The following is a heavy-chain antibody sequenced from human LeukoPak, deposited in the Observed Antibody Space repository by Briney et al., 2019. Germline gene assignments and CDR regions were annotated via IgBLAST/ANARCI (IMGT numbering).Heavy chain of an antibody. CDR1: GFTFSSYA. CDR3: ARDLGYCSGGSCYSYYMDV. D-gene: IGHD2-15*01. J-gene: IGHJ6*03. V-gene: IGHV3-30*04. Sequence: GGSLRLSGAASGFTFSSYAMHWVRQAPGKGLEWVAVISYDGSNKYYADSVKGRFTISRDNAKNSLYLQMNRLRAEDTAVYYCARDLGYCSGGSCYSYYMDVWGKGITVTVSS. CDR2: ISYDGSNK.